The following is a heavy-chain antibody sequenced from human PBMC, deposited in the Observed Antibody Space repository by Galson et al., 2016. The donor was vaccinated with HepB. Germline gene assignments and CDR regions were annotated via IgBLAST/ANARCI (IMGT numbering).Heavy chain of an antibody. Sequence: SLRLSCAASGFTFRSYGMHWVRQAPGKGLEWLAGILYDGSNEYYGDSVKGRFTISRDNSKKTLNLQMNSLTSDDTAGYYCAKDAILACGRDCYIDYWGQGTLVTVSS. CDR1: GFTFRSYG. J-gene: IGHJ4*02. D-gene: IGHD2-21*02. CDR2: ILYDGSNE. CDR3: AKDAILACGRDCYIDY. V-gene: IGHV3-30*18.